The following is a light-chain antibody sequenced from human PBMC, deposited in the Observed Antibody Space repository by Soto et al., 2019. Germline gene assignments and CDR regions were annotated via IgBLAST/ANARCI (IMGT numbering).Light chain of an antibody. CDR3: QQFGSSMYT. J-gene: IGKJ2*01. V-gene: IGKV3-20*01. CDR2: GAS. Sequence: EIVLTQSPGTLSLSPGERATLSCTASQSVSSSYLAWYQQKPGQAPRLLIRGASSRATGIPDRFSGSGSGTDFTLTISRLEPEDFAVYYCQQFGSSMYTFGQGTKLEIK. CDR1: QSVSSSY.